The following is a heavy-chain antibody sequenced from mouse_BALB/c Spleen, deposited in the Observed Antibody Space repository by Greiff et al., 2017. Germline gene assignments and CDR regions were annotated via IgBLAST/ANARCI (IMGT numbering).Heavy chain of an antibody. CDR2: IWWNDNK. CDR3: ARTDWDVWYFDV. V-gene: IGHV8-11*01. D-gene: IGHD4-1*01. Sequence: ESGPGILQPSQTLSLTCSFSGFSLSTYGIGVGWIRQPSGKGLEWLAHIWWNDNKYYNTALKSRLTISKDTSNNQVFLKIASVDTADTATYYCARTDWDVWYFDVWGAGTTVTVSS. J-gene: IGHJ1*01. CDR1: GFSLSTYGIG.